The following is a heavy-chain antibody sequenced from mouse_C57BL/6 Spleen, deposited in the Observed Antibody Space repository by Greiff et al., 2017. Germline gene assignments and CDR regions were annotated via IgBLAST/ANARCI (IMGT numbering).Heavy chain of an antibody. D-gene: IGHD3-2*02. V-gene: IGHV1-64*01. Sequence: VQLQQPGAELVKPGASVKLSCKASGYTFTSYWMHWVKQRPGQGLEWIGMIHPNSGSTNYNEKFTSKATLTVDKSSSTAYMQLSSLTSEDSAVYYCARGDSSGYYWGQGTTLTVSS. CDR3: ARGDSSGYY. CDR2: IHPNSGST. J-gene: IGHJ2*01. CDR1: GYTFTSYW.